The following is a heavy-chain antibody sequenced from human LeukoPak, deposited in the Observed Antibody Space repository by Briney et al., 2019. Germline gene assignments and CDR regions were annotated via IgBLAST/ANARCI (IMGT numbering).Heavy chain of an antibody. J-gene: IGHJ6*03. V-gene: IGHV4-34*01. CDR3: ARGGGYCSSTSCRKYYYYYYYMDV. Sequence: PSETLSLTCAVYGGSFSGYYWSWIRQPPGKGLEWIGEINHSGSTNYNPSLKSRVTISVDTSKNQFSLKLSSVTAADTAVYYCARGGGYCSSTSCRKYYYYYYYMDVWGKGTTVTVSS. D-gene: IGHD2-2*01. CDR1: GGSFSGYY. CDR2: INHSGST.